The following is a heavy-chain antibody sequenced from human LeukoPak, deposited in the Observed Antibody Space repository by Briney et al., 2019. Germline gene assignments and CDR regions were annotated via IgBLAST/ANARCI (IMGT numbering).Heavy chain of an antibody. V-gene: IGHV1-69*13. J-gene: IGHJ5*02. CDR2: IIPIFGTA. Sequence: GASVKVSCKASGGTFSSYAISWVRQAPGQGLEWMGGIIPIFGTANYAQKFQGRVTITADESTSTAYMELSSLRSEDTAVYYCARDGYYDSSGYSWFDPWGQGTLVTVSS. D-gene: IGHD3-22*01. CDR3: ARDGYYDSSGYSWFDP. CDR1: GGTFSSYA.